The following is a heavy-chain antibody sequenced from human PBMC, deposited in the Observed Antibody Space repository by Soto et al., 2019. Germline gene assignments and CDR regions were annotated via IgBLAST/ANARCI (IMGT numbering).Heavy chain of an antibody. D-gene: IGHD6-19*01. CDR2: ISYDGSNK. CDR1: GFTFSSYA. J-gene: IGHJ4*02. CDR3: ARDPGIAVAGTG. V-gene: IGHV3-30-3*01. Sequence: GGSLRLSCAASGFTFSSYAMHWVRQAPGKGLEWVAVISYDGSNKYYADSVKGRFTISRDNSKNTLYLQMNSLRAEDTAVYYCARDPGIAVAGTGWGQGTLVTVSS.